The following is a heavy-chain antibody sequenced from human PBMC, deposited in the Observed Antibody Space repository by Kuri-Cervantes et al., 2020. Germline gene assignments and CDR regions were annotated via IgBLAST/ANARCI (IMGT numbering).Heavy chain of an antibody. CDR1: GFTFSSYW. J-gene: IGHJ6*02. V-gene: IGHV3-74*01. CDR2: ITGDGSGT. Sequence: GESLKISCAAPGFTFSSYWMHWVRQAPGKGLVWVSRITGDGSGTTYADSVKGRFTISRDNAKNSLYLQMNSLRAEDTAVYYCARERGDSGYGDYYYYYGMYVWGQGTTVTVSS. D-gene: IGHD5-12*01. CDR3: ARERGDSGYGDYYYYYGMYV.